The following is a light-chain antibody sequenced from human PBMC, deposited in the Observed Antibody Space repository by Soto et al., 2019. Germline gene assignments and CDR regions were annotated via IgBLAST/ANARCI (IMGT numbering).Light chain of an antibody. J-gene: IGLJ2*01. CDR2: SNS. CDR3: QSYDSSLSGVV. CDR1: SSNIGAGYD. V-gene: IGLV1-40*01. Sequence: QSELTQPPSVSGAPGQRVTISCTGSSSNIGAGYDVHWYQQLPGTAPKLLIYSNSNRPSGVPDRFSGSKSGTSASLAITGLQAEDEADYYCQSYDSSLSGVVFGGGTKVTVL.